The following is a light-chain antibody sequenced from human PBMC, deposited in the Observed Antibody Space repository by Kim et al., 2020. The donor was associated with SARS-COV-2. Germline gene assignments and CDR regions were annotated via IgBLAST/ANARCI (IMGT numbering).Light chain of an antibody. V-gene: IGLV1-44*01. CDR3: AAWDDSLYGRR. J-gene: IGLJ3*02. Sequence: GPSNTISCSGSGPNIGSNAESWYRQLPGTAPNLVIYSHDQRPSGVPDRFSVSSSGASASLAMSGLQSEDEADYYCAAWDDSLYGRRFGGGTKVTVL. CDR2: SHD. CDR1: GPNIGSNA.